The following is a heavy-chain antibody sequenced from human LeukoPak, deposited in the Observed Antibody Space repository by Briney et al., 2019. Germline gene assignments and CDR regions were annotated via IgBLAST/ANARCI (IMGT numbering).Heavy chain of an antibody. D-gene: IGHD3-22*01. Sequence: SVKVSFKASGGTFSIYVISWVRQAPGQGMEWMGRIIPILGIANYAQKFQGRVTITADKSTSTAYMELSSLRSEDTAVYYCAIGPYDSSGYYYSAFDYWGQGTLVTVSS. J-gene: IGHJ4*02. CDR3: AIGPYDSSGYYYSAFDY. V-gene: IGHV1-69*04. CDR1: GGTFSIYV. CDR2: IIPILGIA.